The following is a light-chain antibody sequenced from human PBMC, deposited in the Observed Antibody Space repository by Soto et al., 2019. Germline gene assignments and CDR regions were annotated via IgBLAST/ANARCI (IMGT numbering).Light chain of an antibody. J-gene: IGLJ1*01. CDR3: SSFTSSSSYV. CDR1: SSDVGGYKY. CDR2: DVE. Sequence: QSALTQPASVSGSPGQSITISCTGTSSDVGGYKYVSWYQQHPGKAPKLIIYDVENRPSGVSNRFSGSKSGNTASLTISGLQTDDEADYFCSSFTSSSSYVFGSGTKVTVL. V-gene: IGLV2-14*03.